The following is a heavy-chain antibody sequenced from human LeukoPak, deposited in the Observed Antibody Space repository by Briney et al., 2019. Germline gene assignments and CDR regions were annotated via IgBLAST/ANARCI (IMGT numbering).Heavy chain of an antibody. V-gene: IGHV3-21*01. CDR2: ISSSSSYI. J-gene: IGHJ4*02. Sequence: PGGSLRLSCAASGFTFSSYSMNWVRQAPGKGLEWVSSISSSSSYIYYADSLKGRFTISRDNAKNSLCLQMNSLRAEDTAVYYCASYYDILTGYYRFDHWGQGTLVTVSS. CDR3: ASYYDILTGYYRFDH. D-gene: IGHD3-9*01. CDR1: GFTFSSYS.